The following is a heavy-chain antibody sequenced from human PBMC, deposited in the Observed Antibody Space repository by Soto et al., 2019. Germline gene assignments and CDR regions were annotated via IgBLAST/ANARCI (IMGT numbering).Heavy chain of an antibody. CDR3: AKGNNGPYNNWFDP. CDR2: ISYDGSNK. D-gene: IGHD1-1*01. V-gene: IGHV3-30*18. Sequence: SLRLSCAASGFTFSSYGMHWVRQAPGKGLEWVAVISYDGSNKYYADSVKGRFTISRDNSKNTLYLQMNSLRAEDTAVYYCAKGNNGPYNNWFDPWGQGTLVTVSS. CDR1: GFTFSSYG. J-gene: IGHJ5*02.